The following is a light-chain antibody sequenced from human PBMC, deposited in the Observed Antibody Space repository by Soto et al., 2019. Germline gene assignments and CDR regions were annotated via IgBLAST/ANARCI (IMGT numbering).Light chain of an antibody. J-gene: IGLJ1*01. Sequence: QSGVAHPSSVSGSPGHSITSSCTGTSIDVGGYNYVSWYQLHPGRVPKLMIYEVSVRPSGISNRFSGSKSLNTASLTISGLQAEEEADYYCSSYTSSTTPPFVFGSGTKVTVL. CDR2: EVS. CDR1: SIDVGGYNY. CDR3: SSYTSSTTPPFV. V-gene: IGLV2-14*01.